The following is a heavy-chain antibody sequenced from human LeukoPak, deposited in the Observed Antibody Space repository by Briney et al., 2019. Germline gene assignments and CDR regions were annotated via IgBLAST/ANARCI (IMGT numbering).Heavy chain of an antibody. J-gene: IGHJ4*02. CDR3: ALLNYGSGSYLVH. V-gene: IGHV4-61*01. CDR1: GASVSTRNYY. CDR2: VYYSGST. D-gene: IGHD3-10*01. Sequence: PSETLSLTCTVSGASVSTRNYYWSRIRQPPGKGLEWIGYVYYSGSTNYNPSLKSRVTISVDTSNNQFSLKLSSVTAADTAVYYCALLNYGSGSYLVHWGQGTLVSVSS.